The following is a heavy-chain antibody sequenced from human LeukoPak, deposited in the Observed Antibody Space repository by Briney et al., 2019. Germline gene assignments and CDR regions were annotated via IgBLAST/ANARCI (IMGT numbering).Heavy chain of an antibody. J-gene: IGHJ4*02. CDR3: ARGVGGSGPYFDY. D-gene: IGHD3-16*01. CDR2: IYYSGST. V-gene: IGHV4-30-4*01. Sequence: SQTLSLTCTVSGGSTSSGDYYWSWIRQPPGKGLEWIGYIYYSGSTYYNPSLKSRVTISVDTSKNQFSLKLSSVTAADTAAYYCARGVGGSGPYFDYWGQGTLVTVSS. CDR1: GGSTSSGDYY.